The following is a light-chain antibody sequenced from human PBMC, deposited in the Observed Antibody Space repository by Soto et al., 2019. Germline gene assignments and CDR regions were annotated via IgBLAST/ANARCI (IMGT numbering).Light chain of an antibody. CDR1: RSVSSNY. J-gene: IGKJ4*01. V-gene: IGKV3-20*01. CDR2: GTS. Sequence: EIVLTQSPDTLSLSPGESATLSCRASRSVSSNYLAWYQQKPGQAPRLLVAGTSSRATGIPDRFSGSGSGTDFTLTISGLDAEDFAVYYCQQFGSSTPGVIFGGGTLVEMK. CDR3: QQFGSSTPGVI.